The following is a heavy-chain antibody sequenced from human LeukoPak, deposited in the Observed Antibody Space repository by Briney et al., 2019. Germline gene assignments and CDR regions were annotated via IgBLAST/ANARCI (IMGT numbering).Heavy chain of an antibody. CDR3: VNYYDSSDYQQPNHFDY. CDR2: ISSSGST. J-gene: IGHJ4*02. V-gene: IGHV4-61*02. CDR1: GDSISSGDYY. D-gene: IGHD3-22*01. Sequence: PSETLSLTCTVSGDSISSGDYYWSWIRQPAGKGLEWIGRISSSGSTNYNPSLKSRVTISVDTSKNQFSLKLSSVTAADTAVYYCVNYYDSSDYQQPNHFDYWGQGTLVTVSS.